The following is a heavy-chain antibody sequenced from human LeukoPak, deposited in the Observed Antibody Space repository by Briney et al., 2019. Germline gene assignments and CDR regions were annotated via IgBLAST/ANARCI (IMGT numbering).Heavy chain of an antibody. CDR2: IYYSGST. V-gene: IGHV4-39*01. D-gene: IGHD6-19*01. J-gene: IGHJ4*02. CDR3: ARWLGSVWYRFNF. CDR1: DRSISSSSYY. Sequence: SETLSLTRTVSDRSISSSSYYCGWIRQPPGKGLEWIGSIYYSGSTYYNPSLKSRVTISVDTSKNQFSLNLSSLTAAGTAVYYCARWLGSVWYRFNFWGQGTLVTVSS.